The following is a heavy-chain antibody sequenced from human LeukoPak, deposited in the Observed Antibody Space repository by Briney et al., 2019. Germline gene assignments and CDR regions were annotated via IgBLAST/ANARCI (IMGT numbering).Heavy chain of an antibody. J-gene: IGHJ4*02. Sequence: SETLSLTCTVSGGSISSSSYYWGWIRQPPGKGLGWIGSIYYSGSTYYNPSLKRRVTISVDTSKNQFSLKLSSVTAADTAVYYCAGLPYGSEIDYWGQGTLVTVSS. CDR3: AGLPYGSEIDY. CDR1: GGSISSSSYY. V-gene: IGHV4-39*01. D-gene: IGHD3-10*01. CDR2: IYYSGST.